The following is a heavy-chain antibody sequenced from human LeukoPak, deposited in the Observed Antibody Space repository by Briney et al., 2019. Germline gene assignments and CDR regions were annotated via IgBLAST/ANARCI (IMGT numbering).Heavy chain of an antibody. J-gene: IGHJ4*02. CDR2: IKSKTYGGTT. CDR1: GFTFSNAW. CDR3: STATSY. Sequence: AGGSLRLSCAASGFTFSNAWMSSVRQAPGKGLEWVGRIKSKTYGGTTDYAAPVKGRFTISRDDSKNTVYLQMNSLKTEDTGVYYCSTATSYWGQGSLVTVSS. V-gene: IGHV3-15*01.